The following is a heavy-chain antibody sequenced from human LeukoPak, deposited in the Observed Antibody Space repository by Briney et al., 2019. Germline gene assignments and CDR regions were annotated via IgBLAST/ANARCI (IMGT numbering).Heavy chain of an antibody. D-gene: IGHD3-10*01. CDR1: GFTFSSYA. CDR3: AKVGLWFGELLADTLFDY. CDR2: ISGSGGST. J-gene: IGHJ4*02. V-gene: IGHV3-23*01. Sequence: GASLRLSCAASGFTFSSYAMSWVRQAPGKGLEWVSAISGSGGSTYYADSMKGRFTISRDNSKNTLYLQMNSLRAEDTAVYYCAKVGLWFGELLADTLFDYWGQGTLVTVSS.